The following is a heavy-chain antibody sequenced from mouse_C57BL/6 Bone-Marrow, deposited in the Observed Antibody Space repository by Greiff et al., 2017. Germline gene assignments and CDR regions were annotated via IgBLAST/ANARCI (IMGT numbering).Heavy chain of an antibody. CDR2: IYPGSGST. Sequence: VQLQQSGAELVKPGASVKMSCKASGYTFTSYWITWVKQRPGQGLVWIGDIYPGSGSTNYNEKFKGKATLTVDKSSSTAYMQLSSLTSEDSAVYYCASPYYSNNWYFYVEGTGTAVTVSS. J-gene: IGHJ1*03. CDR3: ASPYYSNNWYFYV. CDR1: GYTFTSYW. D-gene: IGHD2-5*01. V-gene: IGHV1-55*01.